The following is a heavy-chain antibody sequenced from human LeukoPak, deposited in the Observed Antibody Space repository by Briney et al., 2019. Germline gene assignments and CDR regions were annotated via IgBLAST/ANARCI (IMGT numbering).Heavy chain of an antibody. CDR2: IYYSGST. J-gene: IGHJ4*02. CDR1: GGSISSYY. Sequence: SETLSLTCTVSGGSISSYYWSWVRQPPGKGLEGIGYIYYSGSTNYNPSLKTRVTISVDTSKNQFSLKLSSVTAADTAVYYCARGEVRGLYFDYWGQGTLVTVSS. CDR3: ARGEVRGLYFDY. V-gene: IGHV4-59*01. D-gene: IGHD3-10*01.